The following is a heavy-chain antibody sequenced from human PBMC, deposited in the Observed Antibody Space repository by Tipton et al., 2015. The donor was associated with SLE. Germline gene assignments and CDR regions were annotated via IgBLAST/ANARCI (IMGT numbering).Heavy chain of an antibody. D-gene: IGHD3-22*01. V-gene: IGHV3-30*04. Sequence: SLRLSCAASGFTFSSYAMHWVRQAPGKGLEWVAVISYDGSNKYYADSVKGRFTISRDNSKNTLYLQMNSLRAEDTAVYYCARGPWGPGGYDSSGYYYFDYWGQGTLVTVSP. J-gene: IGHJ4*02. CDR2: ISYDGSNK. CDR1: GFTFSSYA. CDR3: ARGPWGPGGYDSSGYYYFDY.